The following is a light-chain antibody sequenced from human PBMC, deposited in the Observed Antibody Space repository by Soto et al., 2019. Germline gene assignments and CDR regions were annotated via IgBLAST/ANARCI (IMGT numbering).Light chain of an antibody. CDR1: SSNIGAGYD. CDR2: GNS. V-gene: IGLV1-40*01. Sequence: QSVLTQPPSVSGAPGQRVTISCTGSSSNIGAGYDVHWYQQLPGTAPKLLIYGNSNRPSGVPDRFSGSKSGTSASLAITGLQAEDEADYYCQSYDISRGVFGTGTKVTVL. J-gene: IGLJ1*01. CDR3: QSYDISRGV.